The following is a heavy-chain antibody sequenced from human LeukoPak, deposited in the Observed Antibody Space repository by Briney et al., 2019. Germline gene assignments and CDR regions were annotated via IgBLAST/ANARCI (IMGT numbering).Heavy chain of an antibody. V-gene: IGHV1-18*01. D-gene: IGHD2-21*02. CDR2: IIAYNGNT. J-gene: IGHJ4*02. CDR1: GYTFTSYG. Sequence: ASVKVSCKASGYTFTSYGISWVRQAPGQGLEWIGWIIAYNGNTNYSQKLQVRVTMTTDTSTSTAYMELRSLRSDETAVYYCARGEAYCGGDCPPLDYWGQGTLVTVSS. CDR3: ARGEAYCGGDCPPLDY.